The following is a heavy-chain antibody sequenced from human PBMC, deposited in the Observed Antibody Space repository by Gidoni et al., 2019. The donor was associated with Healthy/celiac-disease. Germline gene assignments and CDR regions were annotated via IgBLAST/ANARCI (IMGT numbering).Heavy chain of an antibody. CDR1: GGTFSSYA. D-gene: IGHD6-19*01. V-gene: IGHV1-69*06. Sequence: QVQRVQSGAEGKKPGSSVKVSCKASGGTFSSYAISWVRQAPGQGLEWMGGIIPIFGTATYAQQFQGRVTITADKSTSTAYMELSSLRSEDTAVYYCARLAVAGRDAFDIWGQGTMVTVSS. J-gene: IGHJ3*02. CDR2: IIPIFGTA. CDR3: ARLAVAGRDAFDI.